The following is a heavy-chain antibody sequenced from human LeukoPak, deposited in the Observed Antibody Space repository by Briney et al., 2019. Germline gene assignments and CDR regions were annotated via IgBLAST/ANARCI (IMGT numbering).Heavy chain of an antibody. V-gene: IGHV3-23*01. D-gene: IGHD6-19*01. Sequence: PGRSLRPSCAASGFTFNNYAMGWVRQAPGRGLEWVSIISGSGGRTYAADSVKGRFTISRDNSRKMLYLQMNSLRVEDTAVYYCAKVAGDGFRNYFDYWGQGTLVTVSS. J-gene: IGHJ4*02. CDR3: AKVAGDGFRNYFDY. CDR2: ISGSGGRT. CDR1: GFTFNNYA.